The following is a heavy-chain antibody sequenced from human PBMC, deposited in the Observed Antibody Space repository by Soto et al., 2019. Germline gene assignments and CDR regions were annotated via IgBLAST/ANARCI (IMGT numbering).Heavy chain of an antibody. J-gene: IGHJ4*02. V-gene: IGHV3-66*01. D-gene: IGHD4-17*01. Sequence: GGSLRLSCAASGFTVSSNYMSWVRQAPGKGLEWVSVIYSGGSTYYADSVKGRFTISRDNSKNTLYLQMNSLRAEDTAVYYCARILGLYGDSTGYWGQGTLVTVSS. CDR3: ARILGLYGDSTGY. CDR2: IYSGGST. CDR1: GFTVSSNY.